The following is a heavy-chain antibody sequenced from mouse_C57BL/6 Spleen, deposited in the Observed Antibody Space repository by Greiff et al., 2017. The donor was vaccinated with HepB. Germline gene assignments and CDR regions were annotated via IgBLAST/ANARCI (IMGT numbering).Heavy chain of an antibody. V-gene: IGHV1-80*01. D-gene: IGHD2-5*01. J-gene: IGHJ2*01. Sequence: VKLMESGAELVKPGASVKISCKASGYAFSSYWMNWVKQRPGKGLEWIGQIYPGDGDTNYNGKFKGKATLTADKSSSTAYMQLSSLTSEDSAVYFCARGAGSKVYFDYWGQGTTLTVSS. CDR3: ARGAGSKVYFDY. CDR2: IYPGDGDT. CDR1: GYAFSSYW.